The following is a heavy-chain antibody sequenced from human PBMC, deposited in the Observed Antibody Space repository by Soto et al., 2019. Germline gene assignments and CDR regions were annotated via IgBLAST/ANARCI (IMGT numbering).Heavy chain of an antibody. Sequence: QLQLQESGPGLVKPTETLSLTCTVSGCTISSSSYYWDWIRQPPGMGLEWIGSIYYSGSTYYNPPRKSRVTIAADTSKNQFSLKLSSGTAADTFVYYCTRRGLVGASTFDYWGQGTLVTVSS. J-gene: IGHJ4*02. CDR1: GCTISSSSYY. V-gene: IGHV4-39*01. CDR2: IYYSGST. CDR3: TRRGLVGASTFDY. D-gene: IGHD1-26*01.